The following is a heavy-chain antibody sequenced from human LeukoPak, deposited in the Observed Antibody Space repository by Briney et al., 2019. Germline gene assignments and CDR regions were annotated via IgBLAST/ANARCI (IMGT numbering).Heavy chain of an antibody. CDR2: MTPNSGNT. CDR3: ARGRSGYDGNFDY. D-gene: IGHD5-12*01. Sequence: GWMTPNSGNTGYAPKFQRRVTITRNTSISTAYMELSSLRSEDTAVYYCARGRSGYDGNFDYWGQGTLVTVSS. V-gene: IGHV1-8*03. J-gene: IGHJ4*02.